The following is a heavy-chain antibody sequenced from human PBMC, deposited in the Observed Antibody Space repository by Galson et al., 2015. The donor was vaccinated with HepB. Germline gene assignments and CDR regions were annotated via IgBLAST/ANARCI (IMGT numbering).Heavy chain of an antibody. Sequence: SVKVSCKAVGYTFTDYDINWVRQAAGRGPEWMGWMNPYSGNTGYAQKFQGRVTMTRDTSMSTAYMELSSLRSEDTAVYFCARGWGDYGDYVSYGMDVWGQGAMVTVSS. CDR1: GYTFTDYD. CDR2: MNPYSGNT. J-gene: IGHJ6*02. CDR3: ARGWGDYGDYVSYGMDV. V-gene: IGHV1-8*01. D-gene: IGHD4-17*01.